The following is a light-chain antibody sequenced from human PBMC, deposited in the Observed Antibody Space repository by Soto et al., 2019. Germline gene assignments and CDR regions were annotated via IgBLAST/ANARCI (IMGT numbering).Light chain of an antibody. CDR2: DDN. J-gene: IGLJ2*01. CDR3: GTWESSVAVVV. Sequence: QSVLAQPPSVSAAPGQKVTITCSGSSSNIGNNYVSWYQQFPGTAPKLLIYDDNKRPSGIPDRFSASNTGTSAALDITGLQPGDEADYYCGTWESSVAVVVFGGGTKLTVL. CDR1: SSNIGNNY. V-gene: IGLV1-51*01.